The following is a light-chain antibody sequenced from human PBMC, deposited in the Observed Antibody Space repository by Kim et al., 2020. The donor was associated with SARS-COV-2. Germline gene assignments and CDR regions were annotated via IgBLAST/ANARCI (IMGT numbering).Light chain of an antibody. CDR3: QQYDSFLYS. J-gene: IGKJ2*03. CDR1: QSISSW. Sequence: GDRVTITCRASQSISSWLAWYQRKRGKAPKLLIYDASTLESGVPSRFSGSGSGTKFTLTITSLQPDDFATYYCQQYDSFLYSFGQGTKLEIK. CDR2: DAS. V-gene: IGKV1-5*01.